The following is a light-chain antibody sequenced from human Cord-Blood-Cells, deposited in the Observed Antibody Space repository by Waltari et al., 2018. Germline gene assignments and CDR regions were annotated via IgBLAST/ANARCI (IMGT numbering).Light chain of an antibody. CDR1: QSVSSY. J-gene: IGKJ5*01. CDR2: DAS. V-gene: IGKV3-11*01. CDR3: QQRSNWLLT. Sequence: EIVLTQSPATLSLSPGERATLSCRASQSVSSYLAWYQQKPGQAPRLLIYDASNRATGIPARFSGSGSGTDFTLTISSLGPEDFAVYYCQQRSNWLLTFGQGTRLEIK.